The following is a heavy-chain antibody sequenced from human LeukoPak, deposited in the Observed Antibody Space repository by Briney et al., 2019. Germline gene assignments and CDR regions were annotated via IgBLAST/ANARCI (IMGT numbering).Heavy chain of an antibody. Sequence: PSETLSLTCTVSGASIRDYHWSWIRQPPGKGLEWIGYFFYSGSPNYNPSLKSRVTISVDTSKNQFSLKVTSATAADTALYYCARQGWPYYYDIWGQGTLVTVSS. CDR1: GASIRDYH. CDR2: FFYSGSP. J-gene: IGHJ4*02. D-gene: IGHD3-22*01. V-gene: IGHV4-59*08. CDR3: ARQGWPYYYDI.